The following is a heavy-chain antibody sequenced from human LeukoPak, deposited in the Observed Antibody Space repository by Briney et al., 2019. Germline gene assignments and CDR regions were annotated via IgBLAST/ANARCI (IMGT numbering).Heavy chain of an antibody. CDR3: ATLYNYDILTGYYLDY. J-gene: IGHJ4*02. D-gene: IGHD3-9*01. Sequence: ASVKVSCKASGYTFTEYMHWVRQAPGKGLGWMGGFDPEDGETIYAQKFQGRVTMTEDTSTDTAYMELSSLRSEDTAVYYCATLYNYDILTGYYLDYWGQGTLVTVSS. CDR2: FDPEDGET. V-gene: IGHV1-24*01. CDR1: GYTFTEY.